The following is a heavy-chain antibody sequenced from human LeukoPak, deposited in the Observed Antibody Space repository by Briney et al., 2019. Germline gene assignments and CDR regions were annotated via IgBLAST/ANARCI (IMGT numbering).Heavy chain of an antibody. CDR2: ISYDGSNK. V-gene: IGHV3-30*18. J-gene: IGHJ4*02. CDR3: AKGGNFDY. Sequence: PGGSLRLSCAASGFTFSSYWMNWVRQAPGKGLEWVAVISYDGSNKYYADSVKGRFTISRDNSKNTLYLQMNSLRAEDTAVYYCAKGGNFDYWGQGTLVTVSS. CDR1: GFTFSSYW. D-gene: IGHD3-16*01.